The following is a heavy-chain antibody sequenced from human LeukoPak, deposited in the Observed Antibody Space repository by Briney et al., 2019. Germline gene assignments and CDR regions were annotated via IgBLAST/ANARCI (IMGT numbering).Heavy chain of an antibody. D-gene: IGHD3-10*01. CDR2: ISGSGGST. CDR1: GFPFSNHA. J-gene: IGHJ4*02. Sequence: GGSLRLSCAASGFPFSNHAMSWVRQPPGKGLEWASAISGSGGSTYYADSVKGRFTISRDNSKNTLYLQMNSLRAEDTAVYYCAKGGARGAPRCFDYWGQGTLVTVSS. CDR3: AKGGARGAPRCFDY. V-gene: IGHV3-23*01.